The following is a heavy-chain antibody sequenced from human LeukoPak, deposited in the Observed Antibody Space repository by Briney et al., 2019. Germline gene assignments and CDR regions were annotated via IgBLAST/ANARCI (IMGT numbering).Heavy chain of an antibody. CDR1: AGFVSNSNYY. CDR2: IYYSGST. J-gene: IGHJ4*02. Sequence: KPSETLSLTCTVSAGFVSNSNYYWGWIRQPPGKGLEWIGSIYYSGSTYYNPSLESRVTISVDTSKNQFSLKLSSVTAADTAVYYCARDDTGYSSGWSKDFDYWGQGTLVTVSS. D-gene: IGHD6-19*01. V-gene: IGHV4-39*02. CDR3: ARDDTGYSSGWSKDFDY.